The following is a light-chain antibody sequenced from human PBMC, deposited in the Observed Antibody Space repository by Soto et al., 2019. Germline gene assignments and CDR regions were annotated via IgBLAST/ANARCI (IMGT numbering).Light chain of an antibody. CDR2: DAF. CDR3: QHYGSSPPYT. CDR1: QSVNSN. J-gene: IGKJ2*01. Sequence: EIVMTQSPATLSVSPGEGATLSCRVSQSVNSNLAWYQQKPGQAPRLLIYDAFTRATGIPARFSGSGSGTEFTLTISSLQSEDFAVYYCQHYGSSPPYTFGQGTKLKIK. V-gene: IGKV3-15*01.